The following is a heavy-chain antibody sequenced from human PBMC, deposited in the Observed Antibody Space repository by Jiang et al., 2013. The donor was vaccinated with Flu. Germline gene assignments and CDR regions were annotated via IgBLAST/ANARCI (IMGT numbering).Heavy chain of an antibody. D-gene: IGHD5-24*01. V-gene: IGHV4-34*01. J-gene: IGHJ4*02. CDR3: ARHSPDGYNPLPGFDY. Sequence: SRVTISVDTSKNQFSLKLSSVTAADTAVYYCARHSPDGYNPLPGFDYWGQGTLVTVSS.